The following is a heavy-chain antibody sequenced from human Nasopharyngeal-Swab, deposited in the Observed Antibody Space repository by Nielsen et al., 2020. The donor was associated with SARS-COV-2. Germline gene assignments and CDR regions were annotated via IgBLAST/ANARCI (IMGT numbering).Heavy chain of an antibody. D-gene: IGHD2-15*01. J-gene: IGHJ3*02. V-gene: IGHV1-69*01. CDR3: AREEGLGYCSGGSCYSHAFDI. Sequence: WVRQAPGQGLEWMGGIIPIFGTANYAQKFQGRVTITADESTSTAYMELSSLRSEDTAVYYCAREEGLGYCSGGSCYSHAFDIWGQGTMVTVSS. CDR2: IIPIFGTA.